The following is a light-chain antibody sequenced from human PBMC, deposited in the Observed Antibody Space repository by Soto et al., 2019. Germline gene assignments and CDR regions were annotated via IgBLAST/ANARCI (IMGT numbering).Light chain of an antibody. Sequence: QSALTQPASVSGSPGQSITFSCTGTSNDIGDYNYVSWYQQHPGKAPKLMIFDVSNRPSGVSYRFSGSKSGNTASLTISGLQAEDEADYYCSSYTSSSTLLFGGGTKVTVL. J-gene: IGLJ2*01. CDR1: SNDIGDYNY. CDR2: DVS. CDR3: SSYTSSSTLL. V-gene: IGLV2-14*01.